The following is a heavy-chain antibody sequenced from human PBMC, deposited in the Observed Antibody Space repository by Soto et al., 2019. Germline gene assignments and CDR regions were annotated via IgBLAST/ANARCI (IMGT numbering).Heavy chain of an antibody. D-gene: IGHD6-19*01. V-gene: IGHV1-18*01. Sequence: QVQLVQSGAEVKKPGASVKVSCKASGYTFTSYGISWVRQAPGQGLEWMGWISAYNGNTNYAQKLQGRVTMTTDTTTSTDYMELRSLRSDEPAVYYCARDSLGYSSGWCKSHTWFDPWGQGTLVTVSS. CDR3: ARDSLGYSSGWCKSHTWFDP. CDR2: ISAYNGNT. CDR1: GYTFTSYG. J-gene: IGHJ5*02.